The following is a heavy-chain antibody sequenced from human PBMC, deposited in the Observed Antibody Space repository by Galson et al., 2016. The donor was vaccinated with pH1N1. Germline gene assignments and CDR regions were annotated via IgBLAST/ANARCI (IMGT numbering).Heavy chain of an antibody. D-gene: IGHD3-10*01. J-gene: IGHJ4*02. CDR2: VYPGDSDT. CDR3: ARLRGGITVVREVYFDL. Sequence: SGAEVKKPGESLKISCRGSGYSFTSYWIAWVRQKPGKGLEWMGIVYPGDSDTRYSPSFRRLFTFSADKSIGTAYLQWSSLEASDTAIYYCARLRGGITVVREVYFDLWGQGTLVTVSP. CDR1: GYSFTSYW. V-gene: IGHV5-51*03.